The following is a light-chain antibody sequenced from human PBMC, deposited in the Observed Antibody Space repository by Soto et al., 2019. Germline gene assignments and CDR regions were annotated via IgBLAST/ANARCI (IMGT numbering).Light chain of an antibody. Sequence: QSVLTQPASVSGSPGQSITISCTGTNSDVGVYNFVSWYQQHPGKAPKLMIYEVTYRPSGVSNRFSGSKSGNTASLTISGLQAEDEADYYCSSYTTSSTYVFGTGTKVTVL. V-gene: IGLV2-14*01. J-gene: IGLJ1*01. CDR1: NSDVGVYNF. CDR3: SSYTTSSTYV. CDR2: EVT.